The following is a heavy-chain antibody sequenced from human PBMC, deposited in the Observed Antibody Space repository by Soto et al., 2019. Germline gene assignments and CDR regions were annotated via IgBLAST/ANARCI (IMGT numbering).Heavy chain of an antibody. CDR1: GYTFTGYY. Sequence: ASVKVSCKASGYTFTGYYMHWVRQAPGQGLEWMGWINTNSGGTNYAQKFKGWVTMTRDTSISTAYMELSRVTSDDTAVYYCARVGGLWYGELIADIWFDPWGQGTLVTVSS. D-gene: IGHD3-10*01. J-gene: IGHJ5*02. CDR2: INTNSGGT. CDR3: ARVGGLWYGELIADIWFDP. V-gene: IGHV1-2*04.